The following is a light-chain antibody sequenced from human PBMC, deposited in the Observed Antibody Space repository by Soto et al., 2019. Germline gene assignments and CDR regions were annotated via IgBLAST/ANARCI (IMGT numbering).Light chain of an antibody. CDR2: YNN. Sequence: QSVLTQPPSVSGAPGQRVTISCTGNSSNIEAGYDVHWYQQLPGTAPKLLIYYNNRRPSGVPDRFSGSKSGTSASLAITGLQAEDEADYYCQSYDSSLSAVVFGGGTKVTVL. CDR1: SSNIEAGYD. CDR3: QSYDSSLSAVV. V-gene: IGLV1-40*01. J-gene: IGLJ2*01.